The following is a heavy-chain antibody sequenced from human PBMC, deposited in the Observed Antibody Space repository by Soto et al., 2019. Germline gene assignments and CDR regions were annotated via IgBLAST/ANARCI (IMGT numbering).Heavy chain of an antibody. Sequence: GGSLRLSCAASGFTFSSYAINWVRQAPGKGLEWVSSISGNGSNTYYADSVKGRFTISRDNSKNTLYLQMNSLRADDTAVFYCARGRYCTSTNCYTDFFYWGQGTLVTVSS. J-gene: IGHJ4*02. CDR1: GFTFSSYA. V-gene: IGHV3-23*01. CDR2: ISGNGSNT. CDR3: ARGRYCTSTNCYTDFFY. D-gene: IGHD2-2*02.